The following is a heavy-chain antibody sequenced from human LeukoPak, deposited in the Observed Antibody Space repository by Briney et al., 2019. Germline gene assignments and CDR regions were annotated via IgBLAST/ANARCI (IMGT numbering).Heavy chain of an antibody. D-gene: IGHD2-2*01. V-gene: IGHV3-23*01. J-gene: IGHJ3*02. Sequence: PGGSLRLSCAASGFTYSSYAMSWVRQPPGKGLEWVSAISGSGGSTYYADSVKGRFTISRDNSKNTLYLQMNSLRAEDTAVYYCAKDRDIVVAPAAIDSAFDIWGQGTMVTVSS. CDR2: ISGSGGST. CDR3: AKDRDIVVAPAAIDSAFDI. CDR1: GFTYSSYA.